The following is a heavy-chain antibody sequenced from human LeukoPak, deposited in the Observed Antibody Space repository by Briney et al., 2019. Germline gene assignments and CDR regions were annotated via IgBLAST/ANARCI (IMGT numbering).Heavy chain of an antibody. CDR1: GFTFSSYS. D-gene: IGHD3-10*01. Sequence: GGSLRLSCAASGFTFSSYSMNWVRQAPGKGLEWVSYISSSSSTIYYADSVKGRFTISRGNAKNSLYLQMNSLRAEDTAVYYCARFGEKAFDIWGQGTMVTVSS. V-gene: IGHV3-48*01. CDR2: ISSSSSTI. J-gene: IGHJ3*02. CDR3: ARFGEKAFDI.